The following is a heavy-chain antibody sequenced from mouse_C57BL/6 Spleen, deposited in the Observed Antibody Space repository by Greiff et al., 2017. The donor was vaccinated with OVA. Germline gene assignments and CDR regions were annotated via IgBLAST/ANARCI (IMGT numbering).Heavy chain of an antibody. Sequence: EVQLQQSGPELVKPGASVKISCKASGYSFTGYYMNWVKQSPEKSLEWIGEINPSTGGTTYNQKFKAKATLTVDKSSSTAYMQLKSLTSEDSAVYYCARSYDYDEAMDYWGQGTSVTVSS. D-gene: IGHD2-4*01. V-gene: IGHV1-42*01. J-gene: IGHJ4*01. CDR3: ARSYDYDEAMDY. CDR2: INPSTGGT. CDR1: GYSFTGYY.